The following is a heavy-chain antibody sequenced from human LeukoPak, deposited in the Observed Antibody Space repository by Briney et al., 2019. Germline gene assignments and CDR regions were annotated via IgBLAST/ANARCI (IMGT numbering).Heavy chain of an antibody. Sequence: SSETLSLTCAVYGGSFSGYYWSWIRQPPGKGLEWIGEINHSGSTNYNPSLKSRVTISVDTSKNQFSLKLSSVTAADTAVYYCAKGYCSSPSCPNFDYWGQGTLVTVSS. J-gene: IGHJ4*02. CDR2: INHSGST. D-gene: IGHD2-2*01. CDR1: GGSFSGYY. CDR3: AKGYCSSPSCPNFDY. V-gene: IGHV4-34*01.